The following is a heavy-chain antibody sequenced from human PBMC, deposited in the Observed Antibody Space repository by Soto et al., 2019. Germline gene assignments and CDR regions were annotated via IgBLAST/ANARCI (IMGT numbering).Heavy chain of an antibody. J-gene: IGHJ4*02. D-gene: IGHD6-6*01. CDR3: AILSN. V-gene: IGHV3-53*01. Sequence: GGSLRLSCAASGFTVSSNYMNWVRQAPGKGLEWLSIIYSDGTTNYADSVKGQFTISRDNFKSTLYLQMNNLRVEDTAVYYCAILSNWGQGTLVTVS. CDR2: IYSDGTT. CDR1: GFTVSSNY.